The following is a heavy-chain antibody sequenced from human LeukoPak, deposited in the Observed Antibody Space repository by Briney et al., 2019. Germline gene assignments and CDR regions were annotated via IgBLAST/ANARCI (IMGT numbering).Heavy chain of an antibody. CDR1: GFAFGDYA. D-gene: IGHD1-26*01. CDR2: ISWNSGKI. J-gene: IGHJ6*03. CDR3: AKDQSTGDYYYYMDV. V-gene: IGHV3-9*01. Sequence: PGGSLRLSCAASGFAFGDYAMHWVRQAPGKGLEWVSGISWNSGKIGYADSVKGRVTISRDNAKNSLYLQMNSLRAEDTALYYCAKDQSTGDYYYYMDVWGKGTTVTASS.